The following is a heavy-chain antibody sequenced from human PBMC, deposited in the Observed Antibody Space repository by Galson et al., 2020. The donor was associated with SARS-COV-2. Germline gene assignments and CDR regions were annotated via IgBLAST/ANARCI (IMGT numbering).Heavy chain of an antibody. CDR1: GGSISSNY. V-gene: IGHV4-4*07. J-gene: IGHJ5*02. CDR3: AREVTLAGTDNWFDP. CDR2: IYTSGYT. Sequence: SETLSLTCTVSGGSISSNYWSWIRQPAGKGLEWIGRIYTSGYTKYNPSFNSRVTMSRDTSKSQFSLTMSSVTAADTAVYYCAREVTLAGTDNWFDPWGQGTLVIVSS. D-gene: IGHD6-19*01.